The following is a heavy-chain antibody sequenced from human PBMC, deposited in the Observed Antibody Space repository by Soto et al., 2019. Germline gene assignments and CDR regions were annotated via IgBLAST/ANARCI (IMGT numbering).Heavy chain of an antibody. Sequence: ASVKVSCKASGYTFTSYAMHWVRQAPGQRLEWMGWINAGNGNTKYSQKFQGRVTITRDTSASTAYMELSSLRSEDTAVYYCARDRGLSSGWYEDYWGQGALVPVSP. CDR1: GYTFTSYA. V-gene: IGHV1-3*01. CDR2: INAGNGNT. J-gene: IGHJ4*02. CDR3: ARDRGLSSGWYEDY. D-gene: IGHD6-19*01.